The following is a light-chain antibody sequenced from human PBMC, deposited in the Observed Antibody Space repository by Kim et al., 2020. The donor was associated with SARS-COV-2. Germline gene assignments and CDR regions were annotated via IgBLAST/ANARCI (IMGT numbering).Light chain of an antibody. V-gene: IGKV3-20*01. CDR3: QQCGSSSWT. CDR1: QSVSSSY. J-gene: IGKJ1*01. CDR2: GAS. Sequence: EIVLTQSPGPLSLSPGERATLSCRASQSVSSSYLAWYQQKPGQAPRLLIYGASSRATGIPDRFSGSGSGTDFTLTISRLEPEGFAVYYCQQCGSSSWTFGQGTKVDIK.